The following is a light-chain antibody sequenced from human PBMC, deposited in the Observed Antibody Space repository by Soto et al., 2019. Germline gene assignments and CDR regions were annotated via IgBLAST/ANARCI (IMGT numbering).Light chain of an antibody. V-gene: IGKV3-11*02. Sequence: EIVLTQSPATLSLSPGERATLSCRASQSVSSYLAWYQQKPGQAPRLLIYDASNSATGSLARFSGSGSARDFTLTISSLEPEDVAVYYCQQRSNWPPFTFGPGTKVDIK. CDR2: DAS. J-gene: IGKJ3*01. CDR1: QSVSSY. CDR3: QQRSNWPPFT.